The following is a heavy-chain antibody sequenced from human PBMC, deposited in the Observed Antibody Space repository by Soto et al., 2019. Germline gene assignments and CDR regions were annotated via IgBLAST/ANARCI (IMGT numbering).Heavy chain of an antibody. V-gene: IGHV4-39*02. CDR1: GGSISSSSYY. CDR3: LREDQSGWYHPLDY. D-gene: IGHD6-19*01. CDR2: IYYSGST. J-gene: IGHJ4*02. Sequence: SETLSLTCTVSGGSISSSSYYWGWIRQPPGKGLEWIGSIYYSGSTYYNPSLKSRVTISVDTSKNQFSLKLSSVTAADTAVYYCLREDQSGWYHPLDYWGKGTLVTVAS.